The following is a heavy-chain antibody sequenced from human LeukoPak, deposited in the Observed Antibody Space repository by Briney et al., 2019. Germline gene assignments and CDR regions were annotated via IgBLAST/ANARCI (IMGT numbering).Heavy chain of an antibody. CDR2: ISSSSSYT. J-gene: IGHJ4*02. Sequence: GGSLRLSCAASGFTFSDYYMSWIRQAPGKGLEWVSYISSSSSYTNYADSVKGRFTISRDNAKNSLYLQMNSLRAEDTAVYYCARDQTQAGPTTVDHWGQGTQVTVSS. D-gene: IGHD1-14*01. V-gene: IGHV3-11*06. CDR1: GFTFSDYY. CDR3: ARDQTQAGPTTVDH.